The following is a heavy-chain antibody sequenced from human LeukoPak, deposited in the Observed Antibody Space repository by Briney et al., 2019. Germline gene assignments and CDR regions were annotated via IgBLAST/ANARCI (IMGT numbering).Heavy chain of an antibody. CDR3: ARDFLYGGNPIFDY. Sequence: SQTLSLTCTVSGGSISSGGYYWSWIRQHPGKGLEWIGYIYYSGSTYYNPSLKSRVAISVDTSKNQFSLKLSSVTAADTAVYYCARDFLYGGNPIFDYWGQGTLVTVSS. CDR2: IYYSGST. J-gene: IGHJ4*02. V-gene: IGHV4-31*03. D-gene: IGHD4-23*01. CDR1: GGSISSGGYY.